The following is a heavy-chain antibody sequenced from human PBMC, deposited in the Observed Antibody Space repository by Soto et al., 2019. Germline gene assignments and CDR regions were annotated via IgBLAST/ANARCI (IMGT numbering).Heavy chain of an antibody. CDR2: IIPISEIT. CDR3: ARGDYGDYHSYYYGMAV. CDR1: GGSFNNDA. Sequence: SVKVSCKASGGSFNNDAINWLRQAPGQGLEWLGGIIPISEITEYAQKFQGRVILTADKSTGTAYMELSSLRLEDTALYYCARGDYGDYHSYYYGMAVSGQGTTVTVSS. J-gene: IGHJ6*02. V-gene: IGHV1-69*10. D-gene: IGHD4-17*01.